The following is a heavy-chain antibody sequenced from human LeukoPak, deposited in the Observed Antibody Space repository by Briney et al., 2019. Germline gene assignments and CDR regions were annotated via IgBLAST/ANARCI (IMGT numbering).Heavy chain of an antibody. D-gene: IGHD3-16*01. CDR3: ARTHDYVWGSPYYFDY. J-gene: IGHJ4*02. CDR1: GGSISSSRYY. CDR2: IYYSGST. Sequence: SETLSLTCTVPGGSISSSRYYWGWIRQPPGKGLEWIGSIYYSGSTYYNPSLKSRVTISVDTSKNQFSLKLSSVTAADTAVYYCARTHDYVWGSPYYFDYWGQGTLVTVSS. V-gene: IGHV4-39*01.